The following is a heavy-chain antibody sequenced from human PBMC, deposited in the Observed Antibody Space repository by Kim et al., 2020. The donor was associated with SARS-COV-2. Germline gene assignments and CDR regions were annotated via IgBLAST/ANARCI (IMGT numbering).Heavy chain of an antibody. Sequence: AASVKVRFTISRDNSKNPLYLQMNGLRAEDTAVYYCARARGGSYYYGMDVWGQGTTVTVSS. J-gene: IGHJ6*02. D-gene: IGHD1-26*01. V-gene: IGHV3-30*01. CDR3: ARARGGSYYYGMDV.